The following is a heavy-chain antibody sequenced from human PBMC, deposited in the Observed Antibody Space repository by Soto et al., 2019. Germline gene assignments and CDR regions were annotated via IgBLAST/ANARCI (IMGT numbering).Heavy chain of an antibody. D-gene: IGHD3-22*01. V-gene: IGHV3-7*01. CDR2: IKQDGREK. Sequence: EVQLVESGGGLVQPGGSLRLSCAASGFTFSSYWMSWVRQAPGKGLEWVANIKQDGREKYYVDSVKGRFTISRDNAKNSLYLQMNSLRAEDTAVYYCARSGYYYAFDIWGQGTMVTVSS. J-gene: IGHJ3*02. CDR1: GFTFSSYW. CDR3: ARSGYYYAFDI.